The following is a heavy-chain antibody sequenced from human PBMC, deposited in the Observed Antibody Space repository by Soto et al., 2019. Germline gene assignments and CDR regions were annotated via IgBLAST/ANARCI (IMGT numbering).Heavy chain of an antibody. J-gene: IGHJ4*02. CDR2: IHSSGST. D-gene: IGHD5-12*01. V-gene: IGHV4-59*01. CDR1: GASISSYY. Sequence: SETLSLTCTVSGASISSYYWSWIRQPPGKGLEWIGYIHSSGSTDYNPSLKSRVTISVDTSTNQFSLKLSSVTAADTAVYYCARAIREYSGFGGESYYFDYWGQGTLVTVSS. CDR3: ARAIREYSGFGGESYYFDY.